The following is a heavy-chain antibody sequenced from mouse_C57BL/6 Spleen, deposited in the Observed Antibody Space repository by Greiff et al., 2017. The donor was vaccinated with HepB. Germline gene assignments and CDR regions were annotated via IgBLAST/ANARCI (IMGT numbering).Heavy chain of an antibody. Sequence: QVQLQQPGAELVKPGASVKVSCKASGYTFTSYWMHWVKQRPGQGLEWIGRIHPSDSDTNYNQKFKGKATLTVDKSSNTAYMQLSSRTSEDSAVYYCEIWYSNGNYYAMDYWGQGTSVTVSS. V-gene: IGHV1-74*01. CDR3: EIWYSNGNYYAMDY. D-gene: IGHD2-5*01. J-gene: IGHJ4*01. CDR2: IHPSDSDT. CDR1: GYTFTSYW.